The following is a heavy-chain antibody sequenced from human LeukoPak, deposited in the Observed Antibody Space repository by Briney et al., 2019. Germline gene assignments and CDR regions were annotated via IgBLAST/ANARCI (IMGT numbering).Heavy chain of an antibody. V-gene: IGHV3-23*01. CDR2: ISPSGGGH. CDR1: GITFSSYT. J-gene: IGHJ4*02. D-gene: IGHD3-22*01. CDR3: ATDLYDSSPDF. Sequence: GGSLRLSCAASGITFSSYTMSWVRQAPGQGLEWVSAISPSGGGHYHADSVKGRFTISRDNSKEPRYLQMNSLRVDDPAVYYCATDLYDSSPDFWGQGTLVTVSS.